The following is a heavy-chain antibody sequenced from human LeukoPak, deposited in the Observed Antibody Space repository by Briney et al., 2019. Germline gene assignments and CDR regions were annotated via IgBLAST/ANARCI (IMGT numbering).Heavy chain of an antibody. Sequence: SETLSLTCTVSGGSISSGAYYWSWIRQHPGKGLEWMGYIHYSGSTYYNPSLKSRITISVDTSKNQFSLKLSSVTAADTAVYYCAVRAYYYDTSDYYLDYWGQGTLVTVSS. CDR1: GGSISSGAYY. V-gene: IGHV4-31*03. CDR3: AVRAYYYDTSDYYLDY. D-gene: IGHD3-22*01. CDR2: IHYSGST. J-gene: IGHJ4*02.